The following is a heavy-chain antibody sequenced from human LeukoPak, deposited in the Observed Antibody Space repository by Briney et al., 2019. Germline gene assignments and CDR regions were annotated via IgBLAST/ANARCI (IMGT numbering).Heavy chain of an antibody. Sequence: SETLSLTCTVSGYSISSGYYWGWIRQPPGKGLEWIGSIYHSGSTYYNPSLKSRVTISVDTSKNQFSLKLSSVTAADTAVYYCARVVEQPRWWFDPWGQGTLVTVSS. CDR2: IYHSGST. CDR3: ARVVEQPRWWFDP. D-gene: IGHD6-13*01. V-gene: IGHV4-38-2*02. CDR1: GYSISSGYY. J-gene: IGHJ5*02.